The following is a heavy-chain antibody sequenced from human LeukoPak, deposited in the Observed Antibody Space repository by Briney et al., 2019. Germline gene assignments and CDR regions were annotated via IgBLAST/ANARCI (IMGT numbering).Heavy chain of an antibody. V-gene: IGHV3-33*01. CDR2: IWYDGSNK. CDR3: VRDWASYDH. CDR1: GFTFSNYG. D-gene: IGHD7-27*01. J-gene: IGHJ4*02. Sequence: PGRSLRLSCAASGFTFSNYGMHWVRQAPGKGLEWVAVIWYDGSNKYYADSVKGRFAISRDNSKNTLYLQMTSLEVDDTGVYYCVRDWASYDHWGQGTLVTVSS.